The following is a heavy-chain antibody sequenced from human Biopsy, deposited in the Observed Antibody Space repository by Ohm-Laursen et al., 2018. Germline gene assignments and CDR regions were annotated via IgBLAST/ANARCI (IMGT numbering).Heavy chain of an antibody. Sequence: SVTLSLTCTVSGGSISNNNYYWGWIRQPPGKGLEWIGSIFYRGSTHYKPSLKSRLNISVDTSKNQFSLKLNSVTAADTAVYYCARDYDTSGYYYVSWGQGTLVTVSS. CDR3: ARDYDTSGYYYVS. CDR2: IFYRGST. D-gene: IGHD3-22*01. CDR1: GGSISNNNYY. V-gene: IGHV4-39*01. J-gene: IGHJ5*02.